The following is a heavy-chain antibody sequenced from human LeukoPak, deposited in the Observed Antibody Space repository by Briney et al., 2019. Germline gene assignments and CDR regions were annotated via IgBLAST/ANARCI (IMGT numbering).Heavy chain of an antibody. V-gene: IGHV3-23*01. CDR3: ARGRRRGHIAASPVGGFDY. J-gene: IGHJ4*02. D-gene: IGHD6-6*01. Sequence: PGGSLRLSCAASGFTFSSYAMSWVRQAPGKGLEWVSAISGSGGSTYYADSVRGRFTISRDNSKNTLYLQMNSLRAEDTAVYYCARGRRRGHIAASPVGGFDYWGQGTLVTVSS. CDR2: ISGSGGST. CDR1: GFTFSSYA.